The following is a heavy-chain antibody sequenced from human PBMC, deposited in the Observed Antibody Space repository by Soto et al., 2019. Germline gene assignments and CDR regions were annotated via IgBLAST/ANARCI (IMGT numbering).Heavy chain of an antibody. V-gene: IGHV4-59*13. CDR3: ARITDYYGSGSYNWFDP. J-gene: IGHJ5*02. CDR2: IYYSGGT. Sequence: LRETLSLTCIVSGGSINNYYWSWIRQSPGKGLEWIGYIYYSGGTNYNPSLKSRVTISVDTSKNQFSLKLNSVTAADTAVYYCARITDYYGSGSYNWFDPWGQGTLVTVSS. CDR1: GGSINNYY. D-gene: IGHD3-10*01.